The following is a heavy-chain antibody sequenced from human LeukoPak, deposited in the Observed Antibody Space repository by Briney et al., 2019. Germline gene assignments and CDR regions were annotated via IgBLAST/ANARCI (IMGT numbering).Heavy chain of an antibody. CDR2: IFYSGST. V-gene: IGHV4-59*01. CDR3: ARGGSSGYDPFDY. Sequence: SETLSLTCTVSGGSISNYYWSWIRQPPGKGVEWIGYIFYSGSTNYNPSLKSRVTISVDTSRNQFYVKMSSVTAADTAVYYCARGGSSGYDPFDYWGQGTLVTVSS. D-gene: IGHD5-12*01. CDR1: GGSISNYY. J-gene: IGHJ4*02.